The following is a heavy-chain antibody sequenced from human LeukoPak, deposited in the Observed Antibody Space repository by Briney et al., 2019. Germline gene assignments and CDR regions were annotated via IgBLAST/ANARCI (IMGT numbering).Heavy chain of an antibody. V-gene: IGHV3-48*02. CDR1: GFTFSSSS. D-gene: IGHD2-2*01. CDR3: ARTGYCSGTNCQGYNWFDP. J-gene: IGHJ5*02. CDR2: IIYTSNTI. Sequence: GGSLRLSCAASGFTFSSSSMNWVRQAPGKGLEWVSYIIYTSNTIYYADSVKGRFTISRDNAKNSLFLQMNSLRDEDTAVYYCARTGYCSGTNCQGYNWFDPWGLGTLVTVSS.